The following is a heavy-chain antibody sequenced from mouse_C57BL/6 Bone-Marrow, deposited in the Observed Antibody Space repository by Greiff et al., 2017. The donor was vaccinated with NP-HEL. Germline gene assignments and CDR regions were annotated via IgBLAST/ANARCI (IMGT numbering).Heavy chain of an antibody. CDR3: ARAVVYDGYWYFDV. J-gene: IGHJ1*03. Sequence: VQLQQSVAELVRPGASVKLSCTASGFNIKNTYMHWVKQRPEQGLEWIGRIDPASGNTKYAPKFLGQATITADTSSNTAYLQISRLTSEDTAIYYCARAVVYDGYWYFDVWGTGTTVTVSS. V-gene: IGHV14-3*01. D-gene: IGHD2-3*01. CDR1: GFNIKNTY. CDR2: IDPASGNT.